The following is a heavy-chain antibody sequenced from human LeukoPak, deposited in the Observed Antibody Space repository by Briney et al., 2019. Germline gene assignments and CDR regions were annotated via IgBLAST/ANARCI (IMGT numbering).Heavy chain of an antibody. V-gene: IGHV4-34*01. J-gene: IGHJ4*02. Sequence: SETLSLTCAVYGGSFSGYFWTWIRQPPGKGLEWIGEINHSGSTNYNPSLKSRVTISVDTSKNQFSLKLSSVTAADTAVYYCARRAKYSYGYNYWGQGTLVTVSS. CDR3: ARRAKYSYGYNY. CDR2: INHSGST. CDR1: GGSFSGYF. D-gene: IGHD5-18*01.